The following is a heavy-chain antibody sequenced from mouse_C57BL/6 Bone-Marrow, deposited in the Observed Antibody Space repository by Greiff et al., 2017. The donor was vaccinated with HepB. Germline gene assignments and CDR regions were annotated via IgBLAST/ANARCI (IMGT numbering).Heavy chain of an antibody. CDR2: IYPGSGST. CDR3: ASIYDGYHWYFDV. V-gene: IGHV1-55*01. CDR1: GYTFTSYW. J-gene: IGHJ1*03. Sequence: QVQLQQPGAELVKPGASVKMSCKASGYTFTSYWITWVKQRPGQGLEWIGDIYPGSGSTNYNEKFKSKATLTVDTSSSTAYMQLSRLTSEDAAVYYCASIYDGYHWYFDVWGTGTTVTVAS. D-gene: IGHD2-3*01.